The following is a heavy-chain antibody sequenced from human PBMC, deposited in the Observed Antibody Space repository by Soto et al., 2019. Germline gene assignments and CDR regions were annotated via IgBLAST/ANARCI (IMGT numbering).Heavy chain of an antibody. Sequence: LRLSCAASGFTFNNYAMSWVRQAPGKGLEWVSGVSGSGDSTYYADSVKGRFTISRDNSKNTLYLQMSSLRVEDTAVYYCAKDQYGGVFDNWGQGTLVTVSS. D-gene: IGHD2-2*01. J-gene: IGHJ4*02. CDR1: GFTFNNYA. CDR2: VSGSGDST. V-gene: IGHV3-23*01. CDR3: AKDQYGGVFDN.